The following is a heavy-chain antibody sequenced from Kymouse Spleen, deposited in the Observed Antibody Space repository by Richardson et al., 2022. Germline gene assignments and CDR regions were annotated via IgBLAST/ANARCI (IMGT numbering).Heavy chain of an antibody. D-gene: IGHD3-10*01. CDR2: IWYDGSNK. V-gene: IGHV3-33*01. CDR1: GFTFSSYG. CDR3: ARVYGSGPRYYGMDV. J-gene: IGHJ6*02. Sequence: QVQLVESGGGVVQPGRSLRLSCAASGFTFSSYGMHWVRQAPGKGLEWVAVIWYDGSNKYYADSVKGRFTISRDNSKNTLYLQMNSLRAEDTAVYYCARVYGSGPRYYGMDVWGQGTTVTVSS.